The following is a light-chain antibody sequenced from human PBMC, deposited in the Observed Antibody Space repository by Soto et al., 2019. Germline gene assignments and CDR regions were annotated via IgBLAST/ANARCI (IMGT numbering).Light chain of an antibody. J-gene: IGKJ2*01. V-gene: IGKV3-15*01. CDR2: SAS. CDR1: QSVDTK. CDR3: QQYYNWPPYT. Sequence: EVVMTQSPSTLSVSAGDRTTLSCRASQSVDTKVVWYQQKPGQPPRLLVHSASIRATGVPARFTRIGSGTDYTLTISGLQSDDFAIYYCQQYYNWPPYTFGQGTRLQIK.